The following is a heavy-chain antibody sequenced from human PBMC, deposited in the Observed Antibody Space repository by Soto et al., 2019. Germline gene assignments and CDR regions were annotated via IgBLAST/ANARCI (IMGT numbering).Heavy chain of an antibody. J-gene: IGHJ4*02. D-gene: IGHD1-1*01. CDR2: ITDSGGKT. Sequence: PGGSLRLSCAASGFTFTNVAMTWVRQAPGRGLEWVSTITDSGGKTDYADSVKGRFTISRDNSKSTLYLQMNNLRADDTAVYYCAKLYWNPRYFDYWGQGARVTVSS. CDR3: AKLYWNPRYFDY. V-gene: IGHV3-23*01. CDR1: GFTFTNVA.